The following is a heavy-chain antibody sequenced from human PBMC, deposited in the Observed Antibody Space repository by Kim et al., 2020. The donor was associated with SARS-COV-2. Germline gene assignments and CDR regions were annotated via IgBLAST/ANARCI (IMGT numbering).Heavy chain of an antibody. D-gene: IGHD3-3*01. V-gene: IGHV3-11*05. J-gene: IGHJ4*02. Sequence: KGRLTISRDNAKNSLYLQMNSLRAEDTAGYYCARDPNYDCWSGYPYYFDYWGQGTLVTVSS. CDR3: ARDPNYDCWSGYPYYFDY.